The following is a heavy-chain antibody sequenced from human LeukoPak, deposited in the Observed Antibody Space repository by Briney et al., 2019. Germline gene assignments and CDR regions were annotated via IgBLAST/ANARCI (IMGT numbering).Heavy chain of an antibody. CDR2: IIISGTTI. CDR1: GFIFSSYK. Sequence: GGSLRLSVAASGFIFSSYKMNWFPQAQGKGREWVSYIIISGTTIYYADSVKGRFTISRDNAKNSLYLQMNSLRAEDTAVYYCARERYCSGGSCYSNWFDPWGQGTLVTVSS. D-gene: IGHD2-15*01. CDR3: ARERYCSGGSCYSNWFDP. J-gene: IGHJ5*02. V-gene: IGHV3-48*03.